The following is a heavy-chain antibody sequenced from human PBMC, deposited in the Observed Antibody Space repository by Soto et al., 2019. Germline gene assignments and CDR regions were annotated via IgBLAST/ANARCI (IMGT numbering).Heavy chain of an antibody. Sequence: PGESLKISCKGSGYSFTSYWIGWVRQMPGKGLEWMGIIYPGDSDTRYSPSFQGQVTFSADKSISTAYLQWSSLKASDTAMYYCARTMTTVTTRLDFDYWGQGTLVTVSS. V-gene: IGHV5-51*01. D-gene: IGHD4-17*01. CDR1: GYSFTSYW. CDR3: ARTMTTVTTRLDFDY. CDR2: IYPGDSDT. J-gene: IGHJ4*02.